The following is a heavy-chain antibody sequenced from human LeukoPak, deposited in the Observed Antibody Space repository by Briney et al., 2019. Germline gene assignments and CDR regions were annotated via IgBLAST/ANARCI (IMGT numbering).Heavy chain of an antibody. D-gene: IGHD3-10*01. CDR1: GFTFSSYA. CDR2: ISGSGGST. V-gene: IGHV3-23*01. Sequence: GGSLRLSCAASGFTFSSYAMSWVRQAPGKGLEWVSAISGSGGSTYYADSVKGRFTISRDNSKNTLYLQMNSVRAEDRAVYYCAKDDYGSGTPTDYWGQGTLVSVSS. J-gene: IGHJ4*02. CDR3: AKDDYGSGTPTDY.